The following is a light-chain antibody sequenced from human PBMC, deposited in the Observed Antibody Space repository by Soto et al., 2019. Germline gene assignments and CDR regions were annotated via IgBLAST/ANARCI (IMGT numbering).Light chain of an antibody. V-gene: IGLV6-57*04. J-gene: IGLJ3*02. CDR1: SGSIASNY. Sequence: KFMLTQPHSVSESPGKTVTISCTRSSGSIASNYVQWYQQRPGSAPTTVIYEDNQRHSGVPDRFSGSIDSSSNSASLTISGLKTEDEADYYCQSYDSSNHWVFGGGTKLTVL. CDR2: EDN. CDR3: QSYDSSNHWV.